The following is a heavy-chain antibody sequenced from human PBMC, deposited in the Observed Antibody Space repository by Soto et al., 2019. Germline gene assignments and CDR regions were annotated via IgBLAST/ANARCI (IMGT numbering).Heavy chain of an antibody. D-gene: IGHD3-16*01. J-gene: IGHJ4*02. Sequence: GESLKISCAASGFTFSSYAMSWVRQAPGKGLEWVSAISGSGGSTYYADSVKGRFTISRDNSKNTLYLQMNSLRAEDTAVYYCAKEGEMATEIDYFDYWGQGTLVTVSS. CDR1: GFTFSSYA. CDR2: ISGSGGST. V-gene: IGHV3-23*01. CDR3: AKEGEMATEIDYFDY.